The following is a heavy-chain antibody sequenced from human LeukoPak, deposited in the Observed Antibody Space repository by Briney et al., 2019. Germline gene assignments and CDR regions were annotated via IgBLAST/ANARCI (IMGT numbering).Heavy chain of an antibody. J-gene: IGHJ6*02. CDR2: ISGSGGHT. D-gene: IGHD2-21*01. CDR3: AKDPVWSPNSYFYYGMDV. Sequence: GGSLRLSCAASGFTFSTYALSWVRQAPGKGLEWVSTISGSGGHTYYADSVKGRFTISRDNSKNTLYLQMNSLRAADTAVYYCAKDPVWSPNSYFYYGMDVWGRGTTVTVSS. CDR1: GFTFSTYA. V-gene: IGHV3-23*01.